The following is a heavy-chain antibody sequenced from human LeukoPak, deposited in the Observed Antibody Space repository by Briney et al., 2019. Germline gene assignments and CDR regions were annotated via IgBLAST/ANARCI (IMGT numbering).Heavy chain of an antibody. CDR2: MNPNSGNT. V-gene: IGHV1-8*03. CDR3: ARDLHIAAAGNNYYYYYMDV. CDR1: GYTFTSYD. Sequence: GASVKVSCKASGYTFTSYDINWVRQATGQGLEWMGWMNPNSGNTGYAQKFQGRVTTTRNTSISTAYMELSSLRSEDTAVYYCARDLHIAAAGNNYYYYYMDVWGKGTTVTVSS. J-gene: IGHJ6*03. D-gene: IGHD6-13*01.